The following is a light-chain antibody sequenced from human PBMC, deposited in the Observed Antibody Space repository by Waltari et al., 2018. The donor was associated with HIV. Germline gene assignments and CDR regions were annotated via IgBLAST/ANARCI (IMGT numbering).Light chain of an antibody. Sequence: QSALTQPASVSGSPGQSITISCTGHSSDVGSYNLVSWSHQHTGKATKLMIYDVSKRPSGVSTRFSCSKSGNTASLTISGLQAEDEADYYCCSYAGSSTLVFGGGTKLTVL. V-gene: IGLV2-23*02. CDR1: SSDVGSYNL. CDR3: CSYAGSSTLV. CDR2: DVS. J-gene: IGLJ3*02.